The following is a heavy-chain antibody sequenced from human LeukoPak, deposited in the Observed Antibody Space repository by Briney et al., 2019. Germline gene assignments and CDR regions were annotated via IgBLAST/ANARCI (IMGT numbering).Heavy chain of an antibody. J-gene: IGHJ6*02. CDR2: INPNSGGT. CDR1: GYTFTGYY. CDR3: AREPIDYDILTGYYNYYYYGMDV. Sequence: ASVKVSCKASGYTFTGYYMHWVRQAPGQGLEWMGWINPNSGGTNYAQKFQGRVTMTRDTSISTAYMELSRLRSDDTAVYYCAREPIDYDILTGYYNYYYYGMDVWGQGTTVTVSS. V-gene: IGHV1-2*02. D-gene: IGHD3-9*01.